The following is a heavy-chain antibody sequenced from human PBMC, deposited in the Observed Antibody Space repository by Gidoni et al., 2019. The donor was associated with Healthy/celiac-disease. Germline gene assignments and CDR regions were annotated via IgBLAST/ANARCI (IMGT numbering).Heavy chain of an antibody. Sequence: VTLKESGPVLLKPTVPLTLTCTLSGFSHSNARLGVSWILQPTGKALEWLAHIFSTDEKTYSKSLKSKLTISKATSKSQVVLTMTNMAPVDTATYYCARIHGVWLLVFSAFDIWGQGTMVTVSS. CDR3: ARIHGVWLLVFSAFDI. J-gene: IGHJ3*02. CDR1: GFSHSNARLG. CDR2: IFSTDEK. V-gene: IGHV2-26*01. D-gene: IGHD3-9*01.